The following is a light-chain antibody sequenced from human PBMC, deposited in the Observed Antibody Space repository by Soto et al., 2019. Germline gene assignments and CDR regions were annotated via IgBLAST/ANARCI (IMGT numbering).Light chain of an antibody. V-gene: IGLV1-51*02. J-gene: IGLJ2*01. CDR1: NSNIGNNF. CDR3: GTWDSILGAGSVV. CDR2: ENN. Sequence: QSVLTQPPSVSAAPGQRVTISCSGSNSNIGNNFVSWYQRLPGTAPKLLIFENNKRPSGISDRFSGSKSGTSATLDISGLQTGDEADYYCGTWDSILGAGSVVFGGGTQLTVL.